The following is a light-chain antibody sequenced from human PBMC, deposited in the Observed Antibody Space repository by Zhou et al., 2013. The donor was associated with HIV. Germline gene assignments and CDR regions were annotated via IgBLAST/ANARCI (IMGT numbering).Light chain of an antibody. CDR2: RAS. J-gene: IGKJ3*01. CDR1: QSVGSW. V-gene: IGKV1-5*03. Sequence: DIQMTQSPSTLSASLGDRVNITCRASQSVGSWLAWFQQTPGKAPRLLIQRASTLESGVPSRFSGSGFGTDFTLTISRLEPEDFAVYYCQQHGTSPPFTFGPGTKVEI. CDR3: QQHGTSPPFT.